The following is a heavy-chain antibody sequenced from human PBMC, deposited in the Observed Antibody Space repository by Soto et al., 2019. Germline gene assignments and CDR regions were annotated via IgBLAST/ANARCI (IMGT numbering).Heavy chain of an antibody. CDR2: ISHDGNNR. Sequence: QVQVVESGGGVVQPGRSLRLSCAASGFTFSIYAMHWVRQAPGKGLEWLASISHDGNNRYYAGSVRGRFTISRDNSRNTLYLQMNSLRAEDTAVYNCAKEPVGPDWYFDLWGRGTLVTVSS. V-gene: IGHV3-30-3*01. J-gene: IGHJ2*01. CDR1: GFTFSIYA. CDR3: AKEPVGPDWYFDL.